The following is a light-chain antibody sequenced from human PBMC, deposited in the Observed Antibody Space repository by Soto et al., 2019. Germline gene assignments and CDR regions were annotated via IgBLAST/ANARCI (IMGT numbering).Light chain of an antibody. CDR3: QQYYNVPIT. V-gene: IGKV1-33*01. Sequence: DIQMTQSPSSLSASVGDRVTITCQASQDISNFLNWYHQKPGKAPKLLIYKASSLESGVPSRFSGSGSGTDFTFTISSLQSEDIATYYCQQYYNVPITFGQGTRLEIK. CDR1: QDISNF. J-gene: IGKJ5*01. CDR2: KAS.